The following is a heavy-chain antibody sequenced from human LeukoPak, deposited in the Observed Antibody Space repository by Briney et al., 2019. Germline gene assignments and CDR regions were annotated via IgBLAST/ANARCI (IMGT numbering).Heavy chain of an antibody. CDR2: IKQDGSEK. J-gene: IGHJ4*02. Sequence: QPGGSLRLSCAASGFTFSSYAMSWVRQAPGKGLEWVANIKQDGSEKYYVDSVKGRFTISRDNAKNSLYLQLNSLRAEDTAVYYCTREGITAAADYWGQGTLVTVSS. D-gene: IGHD6-13*01. CDR1: GFTFSSYA. V-gene: IGHV3-7*01. CDR3: TREGITAAADY.